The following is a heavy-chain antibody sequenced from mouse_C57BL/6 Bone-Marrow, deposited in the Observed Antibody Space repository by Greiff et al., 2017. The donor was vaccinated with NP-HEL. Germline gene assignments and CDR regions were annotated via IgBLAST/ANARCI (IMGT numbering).Heavy chain of an antibody. Sequence: VKLMESGAELVKPGASVKLSCKASGYTFTEYTIHWVKQRSGQGLEWIGWFYPGSGSIKYNEKFKDKATLTADKSSSTVYMELSRLTSEDSAVYFCARHVSDYDAMDYWGQGTSVTVSS. V-gene: IGHV1-62-2*01. CDR2: FYPGSGSI. CDR1: GYTFTEYT. CDR3: ARHVSDYDAMDY. J-gene: IGHJ4*01.